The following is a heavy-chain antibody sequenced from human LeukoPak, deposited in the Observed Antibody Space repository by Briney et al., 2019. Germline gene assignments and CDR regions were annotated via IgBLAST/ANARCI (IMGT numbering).Heavy chain of an antibody. CDR3: ARENQYCSSTSCYNWAYAFDI. D-gene: IGHD2-2*02. CDR1: GGTFSSYA. J-gene: IGHJ3*02. CDR2: IIPIFGTA. Sequence: ASEKVSCKASGGTFSSYAISWVRQAPGQGLEWMGGIIPIFGTANYAQKFQGRVTITADESTSTAYMELSSLRSEDTAVYYCARENQYCSSTSCYNWAYAFDIWGQGAMVTVSS. V-gene: IGHV1-69*13.